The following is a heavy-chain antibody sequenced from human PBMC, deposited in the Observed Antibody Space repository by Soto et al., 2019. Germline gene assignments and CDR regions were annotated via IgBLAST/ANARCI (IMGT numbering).Heavy chain of an antibody. Sequence: PSETLSLTCTVSGDSISPHYCTWVRRPPGKGLEWVGYVYYTGTTMYNPSLKSRLTISVDRSKNQFSLKLSSVTAADTAVYYCARLGVGSLGTYYDILTGYYNRCFDYWGQGTLVTVSS. CDR3: ARLGVGSLGTYYDILTGYYNRCFDY. CDR2: VYYTGTT. V-gene: IGHV4-59*08. CDR1: GDSISPHY. J-gene: IGHJ4*02. D-gene: IGHD3-9*01.